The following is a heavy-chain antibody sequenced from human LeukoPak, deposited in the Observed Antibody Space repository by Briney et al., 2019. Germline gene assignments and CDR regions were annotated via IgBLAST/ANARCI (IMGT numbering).Heavy chain of an antibody. CDR3: AELGITMIGGV. D-gene: IGHD3-10*02. Sequence: TGGSLRLSCAASGFTFDDYAMHWVRHAPGKGLEWVSLISWDGGSTYYADSVKGRFTISRDNAKNSLYLQMNSLRAEDTAVYYCAELGITMIGGVWGKGTTVTISS. CDR2: ISWDGGST. CDR1: GFTFDDYA. J-gene: IGHJ6*04. V-gene: IGHV3-43D*03.